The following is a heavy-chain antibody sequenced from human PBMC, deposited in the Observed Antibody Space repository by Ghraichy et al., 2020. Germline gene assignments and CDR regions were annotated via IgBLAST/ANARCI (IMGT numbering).Heavy chain of an antibody. D-gene: IGHD3-10*01. Sequence: SETLSLTCAVYGGSFRDYYWSWIRQTPGKGLEWIGEINHSGSTNYNPSLKSRVTISVDTSKNQFSLKLNSVTAADTAVYYCARGRLIMVRGVIIKGPGRYLDRWGGGTLVTVSS. CDR2: INHSGST. V-gene: IGHV4-34*01. CDR3: ARGRLIMVRGVIIKGPGRYLDR. J-gene: IGHJ2*01. CDR1: GGSFRDYY.